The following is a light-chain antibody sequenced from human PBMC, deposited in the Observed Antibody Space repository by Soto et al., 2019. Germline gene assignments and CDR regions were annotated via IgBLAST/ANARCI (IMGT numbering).Light chain of an antibody. J-gene: IGKJ1*01. Sequence: EIVLTQSPGTLSLSPGERATLSCRASQTVGNNYLDWYQQKPGQAPRLLIYGASSRATVIPDRFSGSGSGTDFPLTITRREPKVLEVYYCRQSATSPRTFGQGTKEEIK. CDR2: GAS. CDR1: QTVGNNY. V-gene: IGKV3-20*01. CDR3: RQSATSPRT.